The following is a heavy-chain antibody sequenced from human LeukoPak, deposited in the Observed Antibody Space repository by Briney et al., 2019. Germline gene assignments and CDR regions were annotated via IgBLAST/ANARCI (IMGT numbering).Heavy chain of an antibody. J-gene: IGHJ4*02. V-gene: IGHV1-69*04. CDR1: GGTFSSYA. Sequence: SAKVSCKASGGTFSSYAISWVRQAPGQGLEWMGRIIPIFGIANYAQKFQGRVTITADKSTSTAYMELSSLRSEDTAVYYCASFSEKSDYYDSSGPFDYWGQGTLVTVSS. D-gene: IGHD3-22*01. CDR2: IIPIFGIA. CDR3: ASFSEKSDYYDSSGPFDY.